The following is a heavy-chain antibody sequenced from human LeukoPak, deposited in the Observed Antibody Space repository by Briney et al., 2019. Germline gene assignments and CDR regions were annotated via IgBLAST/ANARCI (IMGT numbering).Heavy chain of an antibody. CDR1: GFTFSSYE. D-gene: IGHD5-24*01. CDR3: AREGRYRYGYNEYHSYMDI. CDR2: IYYSGST. V-gene: IGHV4-59*01. Sequence: GSLRLSCAASGFTFSSYEMNWIRQPPGKGLEWIGYIYYSGSTNYNPSLKSRVTISVDTSKNQFSLKLSSVTAAETAVYYCAREGRYRYGYNEYHSYMDIWGKGTTVTVSS. J-gene: IGHJ6*03.